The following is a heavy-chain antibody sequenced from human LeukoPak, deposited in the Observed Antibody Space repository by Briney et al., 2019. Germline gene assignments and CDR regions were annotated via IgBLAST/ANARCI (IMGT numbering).Heavy chain of an antibody. J-gene: IGHJ4*02. CDR2: ISSSSSYI. V-gene: IGHV3-21*01. Sequence: GGSLRLSCAASGFTFSSYSMNWVRQAPGKGLEWVSSISSSSSYIYYADSVKGRFTISRDNAKNSLYLQMNSLRAEDTAVSYCARDGYSYGYDHWGQGTLVTVSS. D-gene: IGHD5-18*01. CDR3: ARDGYSYGYDH. CDR1: GFTFSSYS.